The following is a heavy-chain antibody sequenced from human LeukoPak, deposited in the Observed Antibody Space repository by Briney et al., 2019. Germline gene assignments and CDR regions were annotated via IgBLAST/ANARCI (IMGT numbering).Heavy chain of an antibody. D-gene: IGHD3-22*01. J-gene: IGHJ4*02. V-gene: IGHV3-7*03. CDR2: IKPDGTTK. Sequence: GGSLRLSCAASGFPFSSYSMTWVRQAPGKGLEWVANIKPDGTTKFYVDSVKGRFTISRDNALNSLYLQMNSLRAEDTAIYYCAKVGSVVINSDLGLDYWGQGTLVTVSS. CDR1: GFPFSSYS. CDR3: AKVGSVVINSDLGLDY.